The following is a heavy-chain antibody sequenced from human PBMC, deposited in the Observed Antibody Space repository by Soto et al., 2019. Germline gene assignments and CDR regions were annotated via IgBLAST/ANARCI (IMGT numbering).Heavy chain of an antibody. V-gene: IGHV3-23*01. J-gene: IGHJ4*02. CDR2: IIGNGGGI. Sequence: EVHLLESGGGLVQPGGSLRLSCAASGFTFSTYAMSWVRQAPGKGLDWVSGIIGNGGGISYADSVKGRFTISRDNSNNMLYLQMHSLRVEDTAVYYCAKDRQPDGLWPFDHWGQGTLVTVSS. CDR1: GFTFSTYA. CDR3: AKDRQPDGLWPFDH. D-gene: IGHD2-2*01.